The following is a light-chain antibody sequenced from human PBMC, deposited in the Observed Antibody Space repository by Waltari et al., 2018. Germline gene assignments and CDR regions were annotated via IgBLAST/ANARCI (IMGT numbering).Light chain of an antibody. J-gene: IGKJ4*01. CDR2: GAS. CDR1: QSVSNSY. CDR3: QQYGSSPLT. V-gene: IGKV3-20*01. Sequence: EIVLTQSPGTLSLSPGERATLSCRASQSVSNSYLAWYQQKLGQAPRLRIYGASSRAPGIPDRFSGSGSGTDFTLTISRLEPEDFAVYYCQQYGSSPLTFGGGTKVEIK.